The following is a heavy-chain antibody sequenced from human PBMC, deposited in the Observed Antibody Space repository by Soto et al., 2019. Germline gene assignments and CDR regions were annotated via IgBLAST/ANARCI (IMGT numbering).Heavy chain of an antibody. J-gene: IGHJ4*02. CDR2: IKGKTDGGTT. CDR3: TTDQVPGLSYYYDSSGYYYVDY. CDR1: GFTFSNAW. D-gene: IGHD3-22*01. Sequence: PGGSLRLSCAASGFTFSNAWMNWVRQAPGKGLEWVGRIKGKTDGGTTDYAAPVKGRFTISRDDSKNTLYLQMNSLKTEDTAVYYCTTDQVPGLSYYYDSSGYYYVDYWGQGTLVTVSS. V-gene: IGHV3-15*07.